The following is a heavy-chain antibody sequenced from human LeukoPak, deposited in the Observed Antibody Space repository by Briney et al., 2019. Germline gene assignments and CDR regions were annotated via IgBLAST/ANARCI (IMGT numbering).Heavy chain of an antibody. D-gene: IGHD6-19*01. J-gene: IGHJ6*03. Sequence: SETLSLTCTVSGGSISSSSYYWGWIRQPPGKGLEWIGSIYYSGSTYYNPSLKSRVTISVDTSKNQFSLKLSSVTAADTAVYYCARLRAFIAVYYYMDVWGKGTTVTVSS. CDR1: GGSISSSSYY. CDR2: IYYSGST. CDR3: ARLRAFIAVYYYMDV. V-gene: IGHV4-39*01.